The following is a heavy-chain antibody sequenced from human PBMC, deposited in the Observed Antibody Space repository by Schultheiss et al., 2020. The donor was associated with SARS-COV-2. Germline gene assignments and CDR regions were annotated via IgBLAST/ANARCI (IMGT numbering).Heavy chain of an antibody. J-gene: IGHJ6*02. CDR1: GLSLSTNAMC. D-gene: IGHD3-10*01. V-gene: IGHV2-70*11. Sequence: SGPTLVKPTQTLTLTCTFPGLSLSTNAMCVSWIRQPPGKALEWLARVDWDDDKYYSTSLKTRLTISKDTSKNQVVLTMTNMDHVNTATYYCARTPITMVRGVMYYYGMDVWGQGTTVTVSS. CDR2: VDWDDDK. CDR3: ARTPITMVRGVMYYYGMDV.